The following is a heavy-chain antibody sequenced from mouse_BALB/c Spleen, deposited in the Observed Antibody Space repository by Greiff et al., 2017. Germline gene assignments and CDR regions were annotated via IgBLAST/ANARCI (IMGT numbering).Heavy chain of an antibody. J-gene: IGHJ3*01. CDR3: ARIYDGYWFAY. D-gene: IGHD2-3*01. Sequence: QVQLQQPGAELVKPGASVKLSCKASGYTFTSYWMHWVKQRPGQGLEWIGEINPSNGRTNYNEKFKSKATLTVDKSSSTAYMQLSSLTSEDSAVYYCARIYDGYWFAYWGQGTLVTVSA. CDR2: INPSNGRT. V-gene: IGHV1S81*02. CDR1: GYTFTSYW.